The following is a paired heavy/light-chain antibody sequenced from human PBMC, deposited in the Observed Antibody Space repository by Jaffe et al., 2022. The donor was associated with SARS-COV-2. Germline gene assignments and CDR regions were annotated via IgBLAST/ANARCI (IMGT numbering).Light chain of an antibody. J-gene: IGLJ2*01. Sequence: QSALTQPPSASGSPGQSVTISCTGTSSDVGGYNYVSWYQQHPGKAPKLMIYEVSKWPSGVPDRFSGSKSGNTAYLTVSGLQAEDEADYYCSSYAGSNNLIFGEGTKLTVL. V-gene: IGLV2-8*01. CDR2: EVS. CDR1: SSDVGGYNY. CDR3: SSYAGSNNLI.
Heavy chain of an antibody. CDR3: AIWYRPDNYYGLDV. D-gene: IGHD6-13*01. CDR1: GSGFIFSKYG. J-gene: IGHJ6*02. Sequence: QVQLVESGGGVVQPGRSLRLSCAASGSGFIFSKYGMHWVRQAPGKGLEWVAIIWYDGSDKYYGDAVRGRFTISRDNPKSTLYLQMNSLTAEDTAVYYCAIWYRPDNYYGLDVWGHGTTVTVSS. CDR2: IWYDGSDK. V-gene: IGHV3-33*01.